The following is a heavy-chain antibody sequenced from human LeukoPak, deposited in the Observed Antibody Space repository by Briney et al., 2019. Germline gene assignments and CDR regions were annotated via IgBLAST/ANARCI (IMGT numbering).Heavy chain of an antibody. V-gene: IGHV3-23*01. J-gene: IGHJ4*02. CDR2: VSRSGGST. CDR1: GFTFSSYA. Sequence: PGGSLRLSSAASGFTFSSYAMSWVRQAPGKGLEWVSAVSRSGGSTYYADSVKGRFTISRDNSKNTLYLQMNSLRAEDTAVYYCVYCGGDCYFGPFDHWGQGTLVTVSS. D-gene: IGHD2-21*02. CDR3: VYCGGDCYFGPFDH.